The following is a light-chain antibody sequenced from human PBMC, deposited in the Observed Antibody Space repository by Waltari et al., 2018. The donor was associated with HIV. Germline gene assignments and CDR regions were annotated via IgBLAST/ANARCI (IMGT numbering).Light chain of an antibody. Sequence: QSALTQPAPVSGSPGQSIPISYTGTSSDVGSYNLFSWYQQHPGKAPKLMIYEGSKLPSGVSDRFSGSKSGNTASLTISELQAEDEADYSCGSYAGSSTLEVVGGGTKLTVL. J-gene: IGLJ2*01. CDR3: GSYAGSSTLEV. CDR2: EGS. V-gene: IGLV2-23*01. CDR1: SSDVGSYNL.